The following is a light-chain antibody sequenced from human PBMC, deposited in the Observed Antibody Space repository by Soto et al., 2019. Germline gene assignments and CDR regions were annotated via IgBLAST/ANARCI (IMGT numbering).Light chain of an antibody. Sequence: IQMTQSPSSLSASVEDRVIITCRASQSISNPLNWYQQKPGKAPKLLIFAAASMQSGGPSRFSGSRSGPDFTLTISSLQPEEFATYYCQQSYRSPPTFGQGTNVEI. CDR3: QQSYRSPPT. J-gene: IGKJ1*01. CDR2: AAA. V-gene: IGKV1-39*01. CDR1: QSISNP.